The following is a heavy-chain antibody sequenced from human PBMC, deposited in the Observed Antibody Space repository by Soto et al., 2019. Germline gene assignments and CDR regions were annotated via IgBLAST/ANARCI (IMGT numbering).Heavy chain of an antibody. CDR3: ARRGLSSTSTFRYPYDGMDV. V-gene: IGHV1-8*01. Sequence: QVQLVQSGAEVKKPGASVKVSCKASGYTFTSDDINWVRQATGQGLEWMGWMNPNSGNTGYAQKFQGIVTTTRNTSISTAYMELSSLRSEETAVYYCARRGLSSTSTFRYPYDGMDVWGEGTTVTVSS. CDR1: GYTFTSDD. D-gene: IGHD6-6*01. CDR2: MNPNSGNT. J-gene: IGHJ6*04.